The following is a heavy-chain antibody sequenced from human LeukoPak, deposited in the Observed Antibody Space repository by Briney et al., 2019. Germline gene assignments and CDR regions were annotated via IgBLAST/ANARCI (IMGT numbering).Heavy chain of an antibody. V-gene: IGHV1-69*05. Sequence: SVTVSCKASGGTFSSYAISWVRQAPGQGLEWMGGIFPILGTANYAQKFQGRVTITTDESTSTAYMELSSLRSEDTAVYYCASSLSWQLVHHYFDYWGQGTLVTVSS. CDR1: GGTFSSYA. D-gene: IGHD6-13*01. CDR2: IFPILGTA. CDR3: ASSLSWQLVHHYFDY. J-gene: IGHJ4*02.